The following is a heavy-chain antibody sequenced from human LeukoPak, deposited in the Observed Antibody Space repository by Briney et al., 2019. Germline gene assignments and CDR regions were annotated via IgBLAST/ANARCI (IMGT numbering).Heavy chain of an antibody. D-gene: IGHD3-10*01. CDR3: ARSSGAYWYFNL. V-gene: IGHV1-18*01. J-gene: IGHJ2*01. Sequence: ASAKVSCKDSGYTFTSYGISRVSQAPRQGLGWVGLISTNKGNTSDAKEPQGRVTMTTDTSTSTAYMVLRSLRSDDTAVYYCARSSGAYWYFNLWGRGTLVTVSS. CDR2: ISTNKGNT. CDR1: GYTFTSYG.